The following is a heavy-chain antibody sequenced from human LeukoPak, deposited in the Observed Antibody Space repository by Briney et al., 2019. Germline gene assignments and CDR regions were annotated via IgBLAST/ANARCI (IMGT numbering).Heavy chain of an antibody. Sequence: KPGGSLRLSCAASGFTFSSYSMNWVRQAPGKGLEWVSSISSSSSYIYYADSVKGRFTISRDNAKNSLSMQMNSLRDEDTAVYYCARERREAAAGLFDYWGQGTLVTVSS. J-gene: IGHJ4*02. CDR1: GFTFSSYS. D-gene: IGHD6-13*01. CDR2: ISSSSSYI. V-gene: IGHV3-21*01. CDR3: ARERREAAAGLFDY.